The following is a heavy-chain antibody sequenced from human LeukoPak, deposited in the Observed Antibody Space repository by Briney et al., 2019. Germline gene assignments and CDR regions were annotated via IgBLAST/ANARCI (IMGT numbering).Heavy chain of an antibody. CDR1: GFTFDDYA. D-gene: IGHD3-10*01. CDR2: ISWNSGSI. V-gene: IGHV3-9*01. J-gene: IGHJ5*02. CDR3: AKAPYGSGKNWFDP. Sequence: GGSLRLSCAASGFTFDDYAMHWARQAPGKGLEWVSGISWNSGSIGYADSVKGRFTISRDNAKNSLYLQMNSLRAEDTALYYCAKAPYGSGKNWFDPWGQGTLVTVPS.